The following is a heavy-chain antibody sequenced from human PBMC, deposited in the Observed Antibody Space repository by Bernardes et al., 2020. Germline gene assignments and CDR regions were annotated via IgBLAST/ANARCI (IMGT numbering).Heavy chain of an antibody. V-gene: IGHV3-20*04. CDR3: ARGPGDGTVTPFWYFDL. D-gene: IGHD4-17*01. Sequence: GSLRLSCAASGFTFDDYGMSWVRQAPGKGLEWVSGINWNGGSTGYADSVKGRFTISRDNAKNSLYLQMNSLRAEDTALYYCARGPGDGTVTPFWYFDLWGRGTLVTVSS. CDR1: GFTFDDYG. CDR2: INWNGGST. J-gene: IGHJ2*01.